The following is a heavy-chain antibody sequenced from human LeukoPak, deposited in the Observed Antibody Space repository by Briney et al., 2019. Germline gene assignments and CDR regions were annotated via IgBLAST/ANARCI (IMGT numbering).Heavy chain of an antibody. V-gene: IGHV3-7*01. Sequence: GGSLRLSCAASGFTFSTYWMNWSRQTPGKGLEWVAKIKADGGEKDHVASVKGRFTISRDNAKNSLYLQMNSLRAGDTAVYYCGRDTDFDYWGQGTLVTVSS. J-gene: IGHJ4*02. CDR3: GRDTDFDY. CDR2: IKADGGEK. CDR1: GFTFSTYW.